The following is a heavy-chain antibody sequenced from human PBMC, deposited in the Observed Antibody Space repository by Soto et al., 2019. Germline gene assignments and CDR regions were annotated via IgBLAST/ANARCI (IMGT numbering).Heavy chain of an antibody. CDR3: AGAGGYYYYYMDV. J-gene: IGHJ6*03. V-gene: IGHV3-21*01. Sequence: EVQLVESGGGLVKPGGSLRLSCAASGFTFSSYSMNWVRQAPGKGLEWVSSISSSSSYIFYGDSVKGRFTISRENAKNSLYLEMNSPAAEDTAVYFRAGAGGYYYYYMDVWGKGTTVTVSS. CDR1: GFTFSSYS. D-gene: IGHD2-8*02. CDR2: ISSSSSYI.